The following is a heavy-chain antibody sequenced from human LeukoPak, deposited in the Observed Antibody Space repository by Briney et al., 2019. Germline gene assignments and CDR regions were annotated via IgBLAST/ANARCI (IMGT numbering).Heavy chain of an antibody. CDR1: GGSFSGYY. V-gene: IGHV4-34*01. J-gene: IGHJ4*02. Sequence: SETLSLTCAVYGGSFSGYYWSWIRQPPGKGLEWIGEINYSGSTNYNPSLKSRVTISVDTSKNQFSLKLSSVTAADTAVYYCARGRRGWYHFDYWGQGTLVTVSS. D-gene: IGHD6-19*01. CDR2: INYSGST. CDR3: ARGRRGWYHFDY.